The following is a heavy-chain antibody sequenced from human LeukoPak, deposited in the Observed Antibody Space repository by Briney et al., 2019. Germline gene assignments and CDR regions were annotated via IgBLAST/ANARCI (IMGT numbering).Heavy chain of an antibody. CDR2: ISYDGSNK. J-gene: IGHJ5*02. CDR1: GFTFSSYA. D-gene: IGHD4-17*01. Sequence: PGGSLRLSCAASGFTFSSYAMHWVRQAPGKGLEWVAVISYDGSNKYYADSVKGRFTISRDNSKNSLYLQMNSLRAEDTAVYCCARDFLPSGGDFPFDPWGQGTLVTVSS. CDR3: ARDFLPSGGDFPFDP. V-gene: IGHV3-30-3*01.